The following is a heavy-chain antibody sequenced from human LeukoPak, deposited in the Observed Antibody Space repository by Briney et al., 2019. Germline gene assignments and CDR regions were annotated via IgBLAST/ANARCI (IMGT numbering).Heavy chain of an antibody. CDR2: IWYDGSNK. V-gene: IGHV3-33*01. Sequence: GGSLRLSCAASGFTFSSYGMHWVRQAPGKGLEWVAVIWYDGSNKYYADSVKGRFAISRDNSKNTLFLQMNSLRADDTAVYYCASRSPALDYWGQGTLVTVSS. D-gene: IGHD2-2*01. CDR3: ASRSPALDY. J-gene: IGHJ4*02. CDR1: GFTFSSYG.